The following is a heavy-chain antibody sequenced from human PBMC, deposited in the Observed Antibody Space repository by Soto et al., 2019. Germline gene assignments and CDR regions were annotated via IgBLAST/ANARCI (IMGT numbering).Heavy chain of an antibody. V-gene: IGHV3-23*01. D-gene: IGHD1-26*01. J-gene: IGHJ4*02. Sequence: VQLWESGGGLVQPGGSLRLSCAASGFTFSNYAMSWVRQAPGKGLEWVSAITRTDSTYYADSVKGRFTISRDNSRNTLYLQMNSLGAEDAALYYCAKALVGEVGATDYWGQGTLVTVSS. CDR1: GFTFSNYA. CDR3: AKALVGEVGATDY. CDR2: ITRTDST.